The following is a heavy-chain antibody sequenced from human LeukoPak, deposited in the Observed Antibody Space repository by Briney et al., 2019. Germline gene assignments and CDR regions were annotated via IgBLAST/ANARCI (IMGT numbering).Heavy chain of an antibody. D-gene: IGHD1-26*01. Sequence: GRSLRLSCAATGFTFKDYGMHWVRQPPGKGLELVPSINWNGGGTDYADSVKGRFTISRDNAKNSLYLQLSSLRPEDTALYYCAKHMRATNTYSFFGLDVWGQGTTVTVSS. CDR1: GFTFKDYG. V-gene: IGHV3-9*01. J-gene: IGHJ6*02. CDR2: INWNGGGT. CDR3: AKHMRATNTYSFFGLDV.